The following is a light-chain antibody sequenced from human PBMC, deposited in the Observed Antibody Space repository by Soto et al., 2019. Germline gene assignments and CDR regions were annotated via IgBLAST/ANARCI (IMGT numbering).Light chain of an antibody. J-gene: IGLJ7*01. CDR2: DVR. CDR1: SSDVGICDC. CDR3: SSYTSSNTVI. Sequence: QPVLTQPASVSGSPGQSITISCTGTSSDVGICDCVSWYQQHPGKAPKVLIHDVRNRPSGVSNRFSGSKSGNTASLSISGLQAEDEADYYCSSYTSSNTVIFGGGTQLTVL. V-gene: IGLV2-14*03.